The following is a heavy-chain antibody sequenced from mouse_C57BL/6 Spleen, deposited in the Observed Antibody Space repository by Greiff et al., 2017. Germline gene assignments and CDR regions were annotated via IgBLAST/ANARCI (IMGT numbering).Heavy chain of an antibody. CDR1: GYTFTSYW. D-gene: IGHD3-3*01. V-gene: IGHV1-69*01. CDR2: IDPSDSYT. J-gene: IGHJ4*01. CDR3: AMKGGAMDY. Sequence: QVQLQQPGAELVMPGASVKLSCKASGYTFTSYWMHWVKQRPGQGFEWIGEIDPSDSYTNYNQKFKGKSTLTVDKSSSTAYMQLSSLTSEDSAVYYCAMKGGAMDYWGQGTSVTVSS.